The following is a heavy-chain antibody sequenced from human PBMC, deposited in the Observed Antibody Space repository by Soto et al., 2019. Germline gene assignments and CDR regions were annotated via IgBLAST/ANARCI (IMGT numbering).Heavy chain of an antibody. CDR1: GFTFSSYS. J-gene: IGHJ4*02. D-gene: IGHD3-22*01. Sequence: EVQLVESGGGLVKPGGSLRLSCAASGFTFSSYSMNWVRQAPGKGLEWVSSISSSSSYIYYADSVKGRFTISRDNAKNSLDLQMNSLRAEDTAVYYCARGAVRVVVPDYWGQGTLVTVSS. CDR3: ARGAVRVVVPDY. V-gene: IGHV3-21*01. CDR2: ISSSSSYI.